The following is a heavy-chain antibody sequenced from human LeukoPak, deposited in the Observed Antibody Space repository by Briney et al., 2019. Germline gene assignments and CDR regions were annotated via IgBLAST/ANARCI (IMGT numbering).Heavy chain of an antibody. D-gene: IGHD6-6*01. Sequence: GGSLRLSCAASGFTFDDYAMYWVRQAPGKGLEWVSGISWNRGDIGYADSVKGRFTLSRDNAKNSLYLQMNSLRVEDTALYYCAKGTSSSVYCYYGMDVWGQGTTVTVSS. J-gene: IGHJ6*02. CDR2: ISWNRGDI. CDR1: GFTFDDYA. CDR3: AKGTSSSVYCYYGMDV. V-gene: IGHV3-9*01.